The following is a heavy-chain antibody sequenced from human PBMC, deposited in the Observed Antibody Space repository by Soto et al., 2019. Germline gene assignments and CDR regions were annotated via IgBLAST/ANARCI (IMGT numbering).Heavy chain of an antibody. CDR2: INHSGST. J-gene: IGHJ4*02. CDR1: GGSFSGYS. V-gene: IGHV4-34*01. D-gene: IGHD7-27*01. Sequence: SETLSLTCAVYGGSFSGYSWSWIRQPPGKGLEWIGEINHSGSTNYNPSLKNSVTISVDTSKNQFSLKLSSVTAADTAVYYCARLSSGDQTTEVIDYWGQGTLVTVSS. CDR3: ARLSSGDQTTEVIDY.